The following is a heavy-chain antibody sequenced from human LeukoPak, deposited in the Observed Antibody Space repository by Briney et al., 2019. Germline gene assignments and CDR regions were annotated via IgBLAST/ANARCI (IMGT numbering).Heavy chain of an antibody. Sequence: SETLSLTCTVSGGSISSYYWSWIRQPAGKTLEWIGRIYSSGSTNYNPSLKSRVTMSVDTSKNQFSLRLNSVSAADTAMYYCAREDSYGYKSHDXWGQGTLVTVSS. J-gene: IGHJ4*02. CDR3: AREDSYGYKSHDX. V-gene: IGHV4-4*07. CDR2: IYSSGST. CDR1: GGSISSYY. D-gene: IGHD5-24*01.